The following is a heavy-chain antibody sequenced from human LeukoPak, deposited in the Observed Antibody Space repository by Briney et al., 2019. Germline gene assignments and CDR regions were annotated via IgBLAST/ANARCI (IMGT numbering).Heavy chain of an antibody. Sequence: ASVKVSCKASGYAFTGSYMHWVRQAPGQGLEWMGWINPNSGGTNYAQKFQGRVTMTRDTSISTAYMQVIRLRSDDTAVYYKARDPRSGSDYWGQGTLVTVSS. CDR1: GYAFTGSY. CDR3: ARDPRSGSDY. J-gene: IGHJ4*02. CDR2: INPNSGGT. D-gene: IGHD3-10*01. V-gene: IGHV1-2*02.